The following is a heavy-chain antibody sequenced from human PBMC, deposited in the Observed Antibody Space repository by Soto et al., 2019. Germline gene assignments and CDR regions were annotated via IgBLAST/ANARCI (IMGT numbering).Heavy chain of an antibody. CDR1: GFTFSDHY. CDR2: NRIRINSYTK. D-gene: IGHD2-15*01. CDR3: ARTKVVGGPFDN. Sequence: EVQLVESGGGLVQPGGSLRLSCVASGFTFSDHYMDWVRQAPGKGLEWVGRNRIRINSYTKEYAASVKGRFTISRDDSKNSLYLEMTSLKTEDTAVYYCARTKVVGGPFDNWGQGTLVTVSS. J-gene: IGHJ4*02. V-gene: IGHV3-72*01.